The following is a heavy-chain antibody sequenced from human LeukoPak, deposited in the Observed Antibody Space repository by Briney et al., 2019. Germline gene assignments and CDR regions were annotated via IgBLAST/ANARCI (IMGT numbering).Heavy chain of an antibody. CDR2: IYTSGST. D-gene: IGHD3-3*01. Sequence: SETLSLTCTVSSGSISSYYWSWIRQPAGKGLEWIGRIYTSGSTNYNPSLKSRVTMSVDTSKNQFSLKLSSVTAADTAVYYCARDRPLFWSGPYYFDYWGQGTLVTVSS. V-gene: IGHV4-4*07. CDR1: SGSISSYY. CDR3: ARDRPLFWSGPYYFDY. J-gene: IGHJ4*02.